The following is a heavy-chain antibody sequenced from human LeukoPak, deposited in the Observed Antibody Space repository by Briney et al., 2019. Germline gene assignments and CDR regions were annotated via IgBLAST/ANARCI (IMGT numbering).Heavy chain of an antibody. V-gene: IGHV3-66*01. J-gene: IGHJ4*02. D-gene: IGHD4-23*01. CDR2: IYSGGST. Sequence: GGSLRLSCAASGFTFSSYAMSWVRQAPGKGLEWVSVIYSGGSTYYADSVKGRFTISRDNSKNTLYLQMNSLRAEDTAVYYCARDSGDGGLDYWGQGTLVTVSS. CDR3: ARDSGDGGLDY. CDR1: GFTFSSYA.